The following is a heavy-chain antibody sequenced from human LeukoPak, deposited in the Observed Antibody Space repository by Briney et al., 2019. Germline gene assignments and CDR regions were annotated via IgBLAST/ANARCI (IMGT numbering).Heavy chain of an antibody. CDR3: TTRITMVRGVLNFDY. CDR1: GFTFSNAW. J-gene: IGHJ4*02. V-gene: IGHV3-15*01. D-gene: IGHD3-10*01. CDR2: IKSKTDGGTT. Sequence: GGSLRLSCAASGFTFSNAWMSWVRQAPGKGLEWVGRIKSKTDGGTTDYAAPVKGRFTTSRDDSKNTLYLQMNSLKTEDTAVYYCTTRITMVRGVLNFDYWGQGTLVTVSS.